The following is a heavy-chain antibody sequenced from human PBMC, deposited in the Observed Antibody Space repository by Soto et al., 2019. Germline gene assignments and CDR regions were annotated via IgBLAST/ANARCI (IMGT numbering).Heavy chain of an antibody. Sequence: PGGSLRLSCAASGFTFSSYGMHWVRQAPGKGLEWVAVIWYDGSNKYYADSVKGRFTISRDNSKNTLYLQMNSLRAEDTAVYYCDIAAAGNSFDYWGQGTLVTVSS. CDR1: GFTFSSYG. D-gene: IGHD6-13*01. CDR3: DIAAAGNSFDY. CDR2: IWYDGSNK. V-gene: IGHV3-33*01. J-gene: IGHJ4*02.